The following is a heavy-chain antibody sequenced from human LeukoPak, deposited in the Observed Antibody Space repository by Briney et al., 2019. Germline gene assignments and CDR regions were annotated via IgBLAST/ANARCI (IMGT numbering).Heavy chain of an antibody. CDR1: GGTFSSYA. Sequence: SVKVSCKASGGTFSSYAISWVRQAPGQGLEWMGRIIPIFGTANYAQKFQGGVTITTVESTSTAYMELSSLRSEDTAVYYCSITMIVAEYVYYYYYMDVWGEGTTVTVSS. CDR2: IIPIFGTA. D-gene: IGHD3-22*01. V-gene: IGHV1-69*05. CDR3: SITMIVAEYVYYYYYMDV. J-gene: IGHJ6*03.